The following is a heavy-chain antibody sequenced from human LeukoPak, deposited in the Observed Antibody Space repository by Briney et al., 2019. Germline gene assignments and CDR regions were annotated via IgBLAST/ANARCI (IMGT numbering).Heavy chain of an antibody. V-gene: IGHV3-30*02. CDR2: IRYDGSNK. Sequence: GGSLRLSCAASGFTFSSYGMHWVRQAPGKGLEWVAFIRYDGSNKYYADSVKGRFTISRDNSKNTLYLQMNSLRAEDTAVYYCARERPTITMVRGVIFDYWGQGTLVTVSS. CDR3: ARERPTITMVRGVIFDY. J-gene: IGHJ4*02. CDR1: GFTFSSYG. D-gene: IGHD3-10*01.